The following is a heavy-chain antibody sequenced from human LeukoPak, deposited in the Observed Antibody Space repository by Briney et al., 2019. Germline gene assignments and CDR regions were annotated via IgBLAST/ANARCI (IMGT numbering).Heavy chain of an antibody. J-gene: IGHJ4*02. CDR1: GYTFTSYG. Sequence: ASVKVSCKASGYTFTSYGISWVRQAPGQGLEWMAWISAYNGNTNFAQKLQGRATMTTDTSTSTAYMDLRSLRSDDTAVYYCARDQAATNTQVRFCLDWGQGTLVTVSS. D-gene: IGHD3-9*01. CDR3: ARDQAATNTQVRFCLD. CDR2: ISAYNGNT. V-gene: IGHV1-18*01.